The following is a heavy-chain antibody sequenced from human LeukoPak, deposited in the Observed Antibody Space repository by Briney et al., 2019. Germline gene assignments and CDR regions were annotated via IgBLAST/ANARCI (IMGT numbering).Heavy chain of an antibody. Sequence: SETLSLTCAVYGGSLSDYYWTWTWQSPGKGLEWIGEINHSGTTNYNPSLESRVTMSVDTSKSQFSLKLSSVTAADTAVYFCARRTGRAGRFDYWAQGTPVTVSS. CDR1: GGSLSDYY. J-gene: IGHJ4*02. V-gene: IGHV4-34*01. CDR3: ARRTGRAGRFDY. CDR2: INHSGTT. D-gene: IGHD1-14*01.